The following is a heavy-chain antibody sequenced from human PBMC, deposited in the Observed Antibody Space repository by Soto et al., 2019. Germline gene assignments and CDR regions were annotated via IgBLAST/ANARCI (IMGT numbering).Heavy chain of an antibody. D-gene: IGHD2-2*02. CDR1: GGTFSSYA. CDR3: ARLYCSSTSCYTSFDY. J-gene: IGHJ4*02. Sequence: GASVKVSCKASGGTFSSYAISWVRQAPGQGLEWMGGIIPIFGTANYAQKFQGRVTITADKSTSTAYMELSSLRSEDTAVYYCARLYCSSTSCYTSFDYRGQGILVTGS. CDR2: IIPIFGTA. V-gene: IGHV1-69*06.